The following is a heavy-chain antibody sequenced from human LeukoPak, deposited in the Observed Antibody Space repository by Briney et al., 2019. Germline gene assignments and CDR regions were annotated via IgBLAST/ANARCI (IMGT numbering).Heavy chain of an antibody. Sequence: PSETLSLTCSVSGVSMTNDRWTWIRQAPGKGLEWIGYMSDSGQTNYNPSPRSRATVSVDTSKSQRSLRLTSVTSADTAVYYCARITGYFDSGGSYYWGFFDYWGQGSLVTVSS. D-gene: IGHD3-22*01. CDR1: GVSMTNDR. V-gene: IGHV4-59*01. CDR2: MSDSGQT. J-gene: IGHJ4*02. CDR3: ARITGYFDSGGSYYWGFFDY.